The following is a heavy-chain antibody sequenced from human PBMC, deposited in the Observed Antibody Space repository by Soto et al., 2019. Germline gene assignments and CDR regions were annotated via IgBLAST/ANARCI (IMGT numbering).Heavy chain of an antibody. J-gene: IGHJ5*02. CDR2: IIPIFGTA. V-gene: IGHV1-69*13. CDR3: ARELPDIVVVPAAIPWFDP. Sequence: ASVKVSCKASGGTFSSYAISWVRQAPGQGLEWMGGIIPIFGTANYAQKFQGRVTITADESTSTAYMELSSLRSEDTAVYYCARELPDIVVVPAAIPWFDPWGQGTLVTVSS. CDR1: GGTFSSYA. D-gene: IGHD2-2*01.